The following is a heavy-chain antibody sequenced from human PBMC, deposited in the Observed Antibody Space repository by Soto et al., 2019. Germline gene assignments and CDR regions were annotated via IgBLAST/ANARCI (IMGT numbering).Heavy chain of an antibody. CDR1: GFTFSNYA. Sequence: GGSLRLSCVASGFTFSNYAMSWVRQAPAKAPEWVSSINIVGGATNYADSVRGRFAMSRDDSTNTVFLQMNSLRADDTAVYYCTKNYYFDPWGQGTLVTVSS. CDR3: TKNYYFDP. D-gene: IGHD2-21*02. J-gene: IGHJ5*02. V-gene: IGHV3-23*01. CDR2: INIVGGAT.